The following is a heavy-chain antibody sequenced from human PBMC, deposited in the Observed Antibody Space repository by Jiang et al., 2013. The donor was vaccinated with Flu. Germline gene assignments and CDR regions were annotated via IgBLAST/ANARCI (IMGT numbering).Heavy chain of an antibody. CDR3: ARIRAETGGYAWDV. V-gene: IGHV4-30-2*01. CDR1: GGSISRDGYS. J-gene: IGHJ6*02. Sequence: QTLSLTCAVSGGSISRDGYSWSWVRQTPGKGLEWIGYIFHSGVTYYHPSLKSRVSISEDRSKNQFSLRLTSVTAADTAVYYCARIRAETGGYAWDVWGQGDHGHRLL. D-gene: IGHD5-12*01. CDR2: IFHSGVT.